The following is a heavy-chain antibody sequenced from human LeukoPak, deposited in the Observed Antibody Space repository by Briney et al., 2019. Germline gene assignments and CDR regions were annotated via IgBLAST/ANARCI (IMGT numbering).Heavy chain of an antibody. CDR1: GFTFSSYS. D-gene: IGHD4-17*01. J-gene: IGHJ6*02. CDR2: ISSSSSYI. CDR3: ASDLYGDPHFGMDV. Sequence: GGSLRLSCAASGFTFSSYSMNWVRQAPGKGLEWVSSISSSSSYIYYADSVKGRFTISRDNAKNSLYLQMNSLRAEDTAVYYCASDLYGDPHFGMDVWGQGTTVTVSS. V-gene: IGHV3-21*01.